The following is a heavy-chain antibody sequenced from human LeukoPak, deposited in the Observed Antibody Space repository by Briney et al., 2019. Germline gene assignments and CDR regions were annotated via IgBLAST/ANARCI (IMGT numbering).Heavy chain of an antibody. V-gene: IGHV3-23*01. D-gene: IGHD3-10*01. J-gene: IGHJ4*02. CDR1: GFTFSSYA. CDR3: AKGQPKQNLVRGATRPHYYFDS. CDR2: IIGSGGST. Sequence: GGSLRLSCAASGFTFSSYAMSWVRQAPGKGLEWVSAIIGSGGSTYYADSVKGRFTISRDDSKNTPSIQMNSLRAEDTAVYSCAKGQPKQNLVRGATRPHYYFDSWGQGTLVTVSS.